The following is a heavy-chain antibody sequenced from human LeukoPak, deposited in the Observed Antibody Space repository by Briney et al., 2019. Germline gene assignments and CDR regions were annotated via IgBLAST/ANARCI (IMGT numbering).Heavy chain of an antibody. V-gene: IGHV4-59*08. Sequence: SETLSLTCTDSGGSISSYYWRWIRQPPGKGLEWIGYIYYSGSTNYNPSLKSRVTISVDTSKNQFSLKLSSVTAADTAVYYCARHRGYYDSSGQGGNWFDPWGQGTLVTVSS. CDR1: GGSISSYY. D-gene: IGHD3-22*01. CDR3: ARHRGYYDSSGQGGNWFDP. J-gene: IGHJ5*02. CDR2: IYYSGST.